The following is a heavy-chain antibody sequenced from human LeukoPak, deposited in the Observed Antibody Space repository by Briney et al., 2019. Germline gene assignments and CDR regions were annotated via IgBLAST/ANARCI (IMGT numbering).Heavy chain of an antibody. CDR3: ARVQAYCGGDCYSGGDAFDI. Sequence: EASVKVSCKVSGYTLTELSMHWVRQAPGQGLEWMGWINPNSGGTNYAQKFQGRVTMTRDTSISTAYMELSRLRSDDTAVYYCARVQAYCGGDCYSGGDAFDIWGQGTMVTVSS. V-gene: IGHV1-2*02. CDR1: GYTLTELS. J-gene: IGHJ3*02. CDR2: INPNSGGT. D-gene: IGHD2-21*02.